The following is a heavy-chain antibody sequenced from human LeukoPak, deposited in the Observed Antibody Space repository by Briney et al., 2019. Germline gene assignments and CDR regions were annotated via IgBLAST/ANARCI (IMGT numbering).Heavy chain of an antibody. V-gene: IGHV3-33*06. Sequence: GGSLRLXCAASGFTCSSYGMHWVRQAPGKGLEWVAVIWYDGSNKYYADSVKGRFTISRDNSKNTLYLQMNSLRAEDTAVYYCAKAWDYYDSSGEYYFDYWGQGTLVTVSS. CDR2: IWYDGSNK. CDR1: GFTCSSYG. CDR3: AKAWDYYDSSGEYYFDY. D-gene: IGHD3-22*01. J-gene: IGHJ4*02.